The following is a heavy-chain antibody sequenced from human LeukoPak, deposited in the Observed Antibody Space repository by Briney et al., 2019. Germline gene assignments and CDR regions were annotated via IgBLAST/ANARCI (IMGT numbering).Heavy chain of an antibody. J-gene: IGHJ4*02. CDR1: GGSFSGYY. CDR2: INHSGST. D-gene: IGHD3-22*01. V-gene: IGHV4-34*01. Sequence: SETLSLTCAVYGGSFSGYYWSWIRQPPGKGLEWIGEINHSGSTNYNPSLKSRVTISVDTSKNQFSLKLSSVTAADTAVYYCARGQYYYDSSGYCYYFDYWGQGTLVTVSS. CDR3: ARGQYYYDSSGYCYYFDY.